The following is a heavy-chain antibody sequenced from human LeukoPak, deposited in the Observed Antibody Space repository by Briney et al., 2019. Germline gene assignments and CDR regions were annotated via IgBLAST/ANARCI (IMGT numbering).Heavy chain of an antibody. V-gene: IGHV3-30-3*01. J-gene: IGHJ4*02. Sequence: PGGSLRLPCAASGFTFSSYAMHWVRQAPGKGLEWVAVISYDGSNKYYADSVKGRFTISRDNAKNSLYLQMNSLRAEDTAVYYCARTLSGSSLYYFDYWGQGTLVTVSS. CDR1: GFTFSSYA. CDR3: ARTLSGSSLYYFDY. CDR2: ISYDGSNK. D-gene: IGHD3-10*01.